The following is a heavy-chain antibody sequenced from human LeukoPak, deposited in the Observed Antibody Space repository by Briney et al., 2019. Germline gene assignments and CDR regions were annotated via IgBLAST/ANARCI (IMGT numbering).Heavy chain of an antibody. D-gene: IGHD6-13*01. CDR3: ARQRLSSSWPFDY. CDR2: IYDSGST. Sequence: SETLSLTCTVSGGSIRSSYYYWGWIRQPPGRGLEWIGSIYDSGSTYYNPSLKSRVTISVDTSKNQFSLKLNSVTAADTAVYYCARQRLSSSWPFDYWGQGTLVTVSS. V-gene: IGHV4-39*01. J-gene: IGHJ4*02. CDR1: GGSIRSSYYY.